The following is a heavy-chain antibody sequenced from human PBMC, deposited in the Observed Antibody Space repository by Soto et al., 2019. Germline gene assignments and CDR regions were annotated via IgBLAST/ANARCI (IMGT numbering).Heavy chain of an antibody. D-gene: IGHD3-10*01. CDR2: IYYSGST. Sequence: SETLSLTCTVSGGSISSYYWSWSRQPPGKGLEWIGYIYYSGSTNYNPSLKSRVTISVDTSKNQFSLKLSSVTAADTAVYYCARVTFINGMDAWGQGTTVTVSS. CDR1: GGSISSYY. J-gene: IGHJ6*02. CDR3: ARVTFINGMDA. V-gene: IGHV4-59*12.